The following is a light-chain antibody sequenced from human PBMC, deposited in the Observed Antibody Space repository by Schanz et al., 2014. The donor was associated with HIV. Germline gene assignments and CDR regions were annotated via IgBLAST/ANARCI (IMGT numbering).Light chain of an antibody. CDR3: QQSYSTPRT. V-gene: IGKV3-15*01. J-gene: IGKJ2*01. CDR2: GAS. Sequence: EIVMTQSPVTLSLSPGERGTLSCRASQSISNNLAWYQHKPGQTPRLLIYGASTRATGIPARFSGSGSGTEFTLTISSLQSEDFATYYCQQSYSTPRTFGQGTKLEI. CDR1: QSISNN.